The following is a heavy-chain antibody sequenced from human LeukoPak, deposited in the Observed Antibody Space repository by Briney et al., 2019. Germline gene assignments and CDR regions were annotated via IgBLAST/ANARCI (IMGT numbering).Heavy chain of an antibody. D-gene: IGHD2-2*02. Sequence: SETLSLTCTVSGGSISSGTYFWSWIRQPAGKGLEWTGRIYTSGSTNYNPSLKSRVTMSVDTSRNQFSLRLSSVTAADTAVYYCASEVPASIDYFQHWGQGTLVTVSS. CDR3: ASEVPASIDYFQH. J-gene: IGHJ1*01. V-gene: IGHV4-61*02. CDR1: GGSISSGTYF. CDR2: IYTSGST.